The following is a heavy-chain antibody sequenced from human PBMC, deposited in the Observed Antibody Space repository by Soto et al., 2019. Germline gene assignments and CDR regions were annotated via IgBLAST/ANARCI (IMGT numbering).Heavy chain of an antibody. CDR3: ARLSGCSSTSCYTHMDV. J-gene: IGHJ6*02. V-gene: IGHV5-51*01. Sequence: GESLKISCKGYGYSFTSYWIGWVRQMPGKGLEWMGIIYPGDSDTRYSPSFQGQVTISDDKSISTAYLQWSSLKASDTAMYYCARLSGCSSTSCYTHMDVWGQGTTVTVSS. D-gene: IGHD2-2*02. CDR1: GYSFTSYW. CDR2: IYPGDSDT.